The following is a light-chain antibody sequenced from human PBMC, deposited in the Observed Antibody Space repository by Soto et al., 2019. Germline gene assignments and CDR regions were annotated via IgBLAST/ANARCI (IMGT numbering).Light chain of an antibody. J-gene: IGKJ1*01. V-gene: IGKV3-11*01. CDR3: QQRSNWPPT. CDR1: QSVSSY. Sequence: EIVLTQSPATLSLSPGDRATLSCRASQSVSSYLAWYQQKPGQAPRLLIYDASNKATGIPARFSGSGSGTDFPRTIRSLEPEDFAVYYCQQRSNWPPTFGQGTKVEIK. CDR2: DAS.